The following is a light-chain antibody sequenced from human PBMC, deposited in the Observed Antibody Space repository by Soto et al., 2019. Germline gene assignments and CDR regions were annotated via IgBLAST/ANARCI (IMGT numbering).Light chain of an antibody. CDR1: SSDVGGYNC. J-gene: IGLJ1*01. CDR3: SSCGDNNIYV. Sequence: QSVLTQPPSASGSPGQSVTISCTGTSSDVGGYNCVSWYQQHPGKVPKLMISEVNKRPSGVPDRFSGSKSGNTASLTVSGLQAEDEADYYCSSCGDNNIYVLRNGTKVTV. V-gene: IGLV2-8*01. CDR2: EVN.